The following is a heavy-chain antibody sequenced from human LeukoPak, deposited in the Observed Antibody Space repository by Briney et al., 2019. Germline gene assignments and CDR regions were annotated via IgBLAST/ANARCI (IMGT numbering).Heavy chain of an antibody. CDR2: IYYSGST. CDR3: ARRPRDPYYYYYMDV. CDR1: GGSISSGGYY. Sequence: SSETLSLTCTVSGGSISSGGYYWSWIRQHPGKGLEWVGYIYYSGSTYYNPSLKSRVTISVDTSKNQFSLKLSSVTAADTAVYYCARRPRDPYYYYYMDVWGKGTTVTVSS. D-gene: IGHD6-6*01. J-gene: IGHJ6*03. V-gene: IGHV4-31*03.